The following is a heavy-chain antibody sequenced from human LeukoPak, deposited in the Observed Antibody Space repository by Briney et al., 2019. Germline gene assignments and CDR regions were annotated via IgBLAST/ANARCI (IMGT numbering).Heavy chain of an antibody. CDR2: ISASGVTT. CDR1: GFTFSSYA. Sequence: GGSLRLSCAASGFTFSSYAMSWVRQAPGKGLEWVSAISASGVTTHYADSVKGRFTISRDNSKNTLYLQMNSLRAEDTAEYYCAKVAGYQPYYGMDVWGQETTVTVSS. V-gene: IGHV3-23*01. D-gene: IGHD2-2*01. CDR3: AKVAGYQPYYGMDV. J-gene: IGHJ6*02.